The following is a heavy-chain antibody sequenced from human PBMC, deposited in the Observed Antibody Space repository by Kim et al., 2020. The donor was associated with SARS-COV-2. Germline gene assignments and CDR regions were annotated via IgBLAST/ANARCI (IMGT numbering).Heavy chain of an antibody. Sequence: SETLSLTCAVYGGSFSGYYWSWIRQPPGKGLEWIGGINHSGSTNYNPSLKSRVTISVDTSKNQFSLKLSSVTAADTAVYYCAREYYYDSSGYYAPMRAFDIWGQGTMVTVSS. CDR3: AREYYYDSSGYYAPMRAFDI. CDR2: INHSGST. V-gene: IGHV4-34*01. J-gene: IGHJ3*02. D-gene: IGHD3-22*01. CDR1: GGSFSGYY.